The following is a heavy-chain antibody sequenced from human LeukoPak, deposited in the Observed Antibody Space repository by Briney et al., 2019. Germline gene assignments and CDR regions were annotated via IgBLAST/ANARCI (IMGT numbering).Heavy chain of an antibody. CDR3: ARDRGATMIRL. V-gene: IGHV4-39*07. Sequence: SETLSLTCTVSGGSISSSSYYWGWIRQPPGKGLEWIGSIYYSGSTYYNPSLKSRVTISVDTSKNQFSLKLSSVTAADTAVYYCARDRGATMIRLWGQGTLVTVSS. D-gene: IGHD3-22*01. J-gene: IGHJ4*02. CDR1: GGSISSSSYY. CDR2: IYYSGST.